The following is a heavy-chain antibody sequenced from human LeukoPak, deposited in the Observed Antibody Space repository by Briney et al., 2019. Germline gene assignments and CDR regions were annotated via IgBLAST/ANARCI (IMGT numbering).Heavy chain of an antibody. CDR3: AELGITMIGGV. CDR2: ISTSGSTI. Sequence: PGGSLRLSCAASGFTFSTYEINWVRQAPGKGLEWLSHISTSGSTIYYADSVKGRFTISRDNAKNSLYLQMNSLRAEDTAVYYCAELGITMIGGVWGKGTTVTISS. J-gene: IGHJ6*04. CDR1: GFTFSTYE. D-gene: IGHD3-10*02. V-gene: IGHV3-48*03.